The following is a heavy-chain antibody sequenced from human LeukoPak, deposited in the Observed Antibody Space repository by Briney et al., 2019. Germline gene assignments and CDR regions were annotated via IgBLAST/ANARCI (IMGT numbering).Heavy chain of an antibody. V-gene: IGHV5-51*01. J-gene: IGHJ4*02. CDR1: GYSFTRYW. D-gene: IGHD3-10*01. CDR2: IYPGDSDT. CDR3: ARHHGVRGTYYYGSGSYYYFDY. Sequence: PGESLKISCRVSGYSFTRYWIGWVRQMPGKGLECMGIIYPGDSDTRYSPSFQGQVTISADKSISTAYLQWSSLKASDTAMYYCARHHGVRGTYYYGSGSYYYFDYWGQGTLVTVSS.